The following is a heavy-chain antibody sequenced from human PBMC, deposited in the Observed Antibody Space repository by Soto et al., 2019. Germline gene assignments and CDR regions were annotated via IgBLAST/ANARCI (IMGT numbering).Heavy chain of an antibody. J-gene: IGHJ4*02. CDR2: IYHSGST. V-gene: IGHV4-30-4*01. CDR1: GGSISSGDYY. Sequence: QVQLRESGPGLVKPSETLSLTCSVSGGSISSGDYYWSWIRQPPGKVLEWIGYIYHSGSTYYNPSFKSRLTISVDTSKHQFSPKLSSLTARTTAVYYCDRETYGDYAFWGQGTLVTVSS. CDR3: DRETYGDYAF. D-gene: IGHD4-17*01.